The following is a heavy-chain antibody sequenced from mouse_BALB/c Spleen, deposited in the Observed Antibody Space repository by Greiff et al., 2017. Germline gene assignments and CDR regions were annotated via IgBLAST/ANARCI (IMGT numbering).Heavy chain of an antibody. CDR3: ARWGVVATDYAMDY. Sequence: EVKLVESGGGLVKPGGSLKLSCAASGFTFSSYAMSWVRQSPEKRLEWVAEISSGGSYTYYPDTVTGRFTISRDNAKNTLYLEMSSLRSEDTAMYYCARWGVVATDYAMDYWGQGTSVTVSS. CDR2: ISSGGSYT. J-gene: IGHJ4*01. V-gene: IGHV5-9-4*01. D-gene: IGHD1-1*01. CDR1: GFTFSSYA.